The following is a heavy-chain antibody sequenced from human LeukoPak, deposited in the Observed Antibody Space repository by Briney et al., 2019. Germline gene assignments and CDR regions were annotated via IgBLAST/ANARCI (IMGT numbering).Heavy chain of an antibody. CDR3: ARDRLRLGDNWFDP. J-gene: IGHJ5*02. CDR1: GYTFSSHW. V-gene: IGHV1-46*01. Sequence: GASVKVSCKASGYTFSSHWMHWVRQAPGQGLEWMGIINPNGGYTTFAQKFQGRVTLTRDMSTTSVYMELTSLRSEDTAVYYCARDRLRLGDNWFDPWGQGTLVTVSS. CDR2: INPNGGYT. D-gene: IGHD3-16*01.